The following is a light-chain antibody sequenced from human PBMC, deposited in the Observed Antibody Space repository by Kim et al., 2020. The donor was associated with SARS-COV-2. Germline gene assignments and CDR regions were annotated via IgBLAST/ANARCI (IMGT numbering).Light chain of an antibody. Sequence: GHSVTRSCRASENISSRVAWYEQKRERPSNLRIYDASSLKSGFPSRYSDSGSETDFTLTITRLQPDDFATYYCQQYNTYPFTFGQGTKLDI. V-gene: IGKV1-5*01. J-gene: IGKJ2*01. CDR1: ENISSR. CDR3: QQYNTYPFT. CDR2: DAS.